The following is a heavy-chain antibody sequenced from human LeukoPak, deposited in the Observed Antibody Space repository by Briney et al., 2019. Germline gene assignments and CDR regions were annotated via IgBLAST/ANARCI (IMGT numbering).Heavy chain of an antibody. V-gene: IGHV4-38-2*02. CDR2: IYHSGST. D-gene: IGHD5-18*01. CDR1: GYSISSGYY. CDR3: ARGRIQLWLYYYYYMDV. Sequence: SETLSLTCTVSGYSISSGYYWGWIRQPPGKGLEWIGSIYHSGSTYYNPSLKSRVTISVDTSKNQFSLKLSSVTAADTAVYYCARGRIQLWLYYYYYMDVWGKGTTVTISS. J-gene: IGHJ6*03.